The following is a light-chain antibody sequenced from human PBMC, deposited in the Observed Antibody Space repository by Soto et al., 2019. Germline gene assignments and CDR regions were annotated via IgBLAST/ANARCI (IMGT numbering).Light chain of an antibody. CDR3: QQSYSTPLT. CDR1: QSISSY. V-gene: IGKV1-39*01. Sequence: DIQMTQSPSTVSASVGDRVRLTCRASQSISSYLNWYQQKPGKAPKLLVYAASSLQSGVPSRFSGSGSGTDFTLTISSLQPEDFATYYCQQSYSTPLTFGGGPKVDIK. J-gene: IGKJ4*01. CDR2: AAS.